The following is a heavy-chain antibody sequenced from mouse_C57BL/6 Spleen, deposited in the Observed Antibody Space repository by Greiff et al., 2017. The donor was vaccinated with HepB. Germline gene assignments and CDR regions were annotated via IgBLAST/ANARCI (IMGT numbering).Heavy chain of an antibody. CDR2: IRSKSNNYAT. CDR3: VREGYYDYLYYFDY. CDR1: GFSFNTYA. V-gene: IGHV10-1*01. D-gene: IGHD2-4*01. Sequence: EVKLVESGGGLVQPKGSLKLSCAASGFSFNTYAMNWVRQAPGKGLEWVARIRSKSNNYATYYADSVKDRFTISRDDSESMLYLQMNNLKTEDTAMYYCVREGYYDYLYYFDYWGQGTTLTVSS. J-gene: IGHJ2*01.